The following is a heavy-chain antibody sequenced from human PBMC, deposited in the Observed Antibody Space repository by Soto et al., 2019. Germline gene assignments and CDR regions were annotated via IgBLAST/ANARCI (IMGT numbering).Heavy chain of an antibody. D-gene: IGHD1-1*01. CDR2: ISAHNGNT. CDR1: GYAFTTYG. V-gene: IGHV1-18*01. Sequence: QVHLVQSGAEVKKPGASVKVSCKGSGYAFTTYGITWVRQAPGQGLEWMGWISAHNGNTNYAQKLQGRVTVTRDTSTSTAYMELRSLRADDTAVYYCAGGGYGDYWGQGALVTVSS. J-gene: IGHJ4*02. CDR3: AGGGYGDY.